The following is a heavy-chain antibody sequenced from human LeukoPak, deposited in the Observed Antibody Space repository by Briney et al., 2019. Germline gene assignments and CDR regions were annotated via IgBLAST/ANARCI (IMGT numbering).Heavy chain of an antibody. D-gene: IGHD4-17*01. V-gene: IGHV3-30*04. J-gene: IGHJ6*03. CDR2: ISYDGSNK. CDR3: ANNPARYGDPYYYYYYMDV. CDR1: GFTFSSYA. Sequence: GGSLRLSCAASGFTFSSYAMHWVRQAPGKGLEWVAVISYDGSNKYYADSVKGRFTISRDNSKNTLYLQMNSLRAEDTAVYYCANNPARYGDPYYYYYYMDVWGKGTTVTVSS.